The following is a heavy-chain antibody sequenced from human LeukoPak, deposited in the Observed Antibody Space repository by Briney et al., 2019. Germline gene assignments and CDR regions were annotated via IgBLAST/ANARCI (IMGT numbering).Heavy chain of an antibody. CDR2: VKGDGSFT. D-gene: IGHD4-23*01. CDR1: GFTFRNYW. J-gene: IGHJ4*02. CDR3: ARDRSGGLDY. Sequence: GGSLRLSCAASGFTFRNYWMHWVRQAPGKGLVWVSRVKGDGSFTDYADSVKGRFTISRDNSKNTLYLQMNSLRPEDTAVYYCARDRSGGLDYCGQGNLVTVSS. V-gene: IGHV3-74*01.